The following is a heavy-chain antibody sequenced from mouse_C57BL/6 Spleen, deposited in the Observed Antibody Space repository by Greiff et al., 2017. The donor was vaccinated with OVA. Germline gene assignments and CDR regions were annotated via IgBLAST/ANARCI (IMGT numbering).Heavy chain of an antibody. D-gene: IGHD2-3*01. CDR1: GYTFTDYE. V-gene: IGHV1-15*01. Sequence: VQLQESGAELVRPGASVTLSCKASGYTFTDYEMHWVKQTPVHGLEWIGAIDPETGGTAYNQKFKGKAILTADKSSSTAYMELRSLTSEDSAVYYCTRRNGYYVLYYFDYWGQGTTLTVSS. CDR2: IDPETGGT. CDR3: TRRNGYYVLYYFDY. J-gene: IGHJ2*01.